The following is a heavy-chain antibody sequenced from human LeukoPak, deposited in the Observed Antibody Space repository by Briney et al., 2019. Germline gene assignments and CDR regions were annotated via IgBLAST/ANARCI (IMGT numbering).Heavy chain of an antibody. V-gene: IGHV1-46*03. J-gene: IGHJ6*03. Sequence: VASVKVSCKASGGTFGSYAISWVRQAPGQGLEWMGIINPSDGSRRYAQKFQGRVTMTRDTSTSTVYMELSSLRSEATALYYCTRGHSNYVGGVYYYYQMDVWGKGSTVTVSS. CDR3: TRGHSNYVGGVYYYYQMDV. CDR1: GGTFGSYA. D-gene: IGHD4-11*01. CDR2: INPSDGSR.